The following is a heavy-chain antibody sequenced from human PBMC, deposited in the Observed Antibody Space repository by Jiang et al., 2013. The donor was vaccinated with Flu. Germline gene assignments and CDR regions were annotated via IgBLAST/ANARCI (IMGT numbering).Heavy chain of an antibody. CDR3: AKDSDRTAAFDI. Sequence: WVSAISGSGGSTYYADSVKGRFTISRDNSKNTLYLQMNSLRAEDTAVYYCAKDSDRTAAFDIWGQGTMVTVSS. J-gene: IGHJ3*02. CDR2: ISGSGGST. D-gene: IGHD3-22*01. V-gene: IGHV3-23*01.